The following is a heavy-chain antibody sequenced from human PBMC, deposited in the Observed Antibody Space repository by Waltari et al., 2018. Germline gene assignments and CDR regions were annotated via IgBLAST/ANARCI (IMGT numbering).Heavy chain of an antibody. CDR2: IYIGGIT. CDR1: GFTVSSNY. Sequence: EVQLVESGGGLIQPGGSLRLSCAASGFTVSSNYMSWVRQAPGKGRGGVSLIYIGGITLYADSVKGRFTISRDDSKNTLYLQMNSLRAEDTAVYYCARETYYDRSGYFRLGAFDIWGQGTVVTVSS. V-gene: IGHV3-53*01. J-gene: IGHJ3*02. D-gene: IGHD3-22*01. CDR3: ARETYYDRSGYFRLGAFDI.